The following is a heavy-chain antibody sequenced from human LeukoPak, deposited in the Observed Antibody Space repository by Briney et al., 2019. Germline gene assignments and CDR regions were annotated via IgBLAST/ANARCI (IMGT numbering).Heavy chain of an antibody. CDR3: ARGAVSRDCSGGSCYHFGI. V-gene: IGHV1-8*01. Sequence: ASVKVSCKASGYTFTSDINWVRQATGQGLEWMGWMNPSSGNTDYAPKFQGRVTMTRDISIRTAYMELSSLRSEDTAVYYCARGAVSRDCSGGSCYHFGIWGQGTMVTVSS. CDR2: MNPSSGNT. D-gene: IGHD2-15*01. J-gene: IGHJ3*02. CDR1: GYTFTSD.